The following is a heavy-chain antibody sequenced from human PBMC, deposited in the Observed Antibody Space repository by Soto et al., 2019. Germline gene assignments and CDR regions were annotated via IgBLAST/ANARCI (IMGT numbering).Heavy chain of an antibody. CDR3: ARVSELLFDS. CDR1: GYTFTSYY. Sequence: QVQLVQSGAEVKKPGASVKVSCKASGYTFTSYYMHWVRQAPGQGLEWMGIINPSGGSTSYAHKFQCRVTMNSVMSTSTVYLELSSRRSEDTAVYNCARVSELLFDSVGQGTLVTVSS. V-gene: IGHV1-46*03. D-gene: IGHD1-26*01. J-gene: IGHJ4*02. CDR2: INPSGGST.